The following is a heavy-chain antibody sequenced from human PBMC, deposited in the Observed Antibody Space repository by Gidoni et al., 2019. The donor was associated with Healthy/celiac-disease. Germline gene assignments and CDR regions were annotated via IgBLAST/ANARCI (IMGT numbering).Heavy chain of an antibody. CDR1: GYSFTSYW. J-gene: IGHJ5*02. V-gene: IGHV5-51*01. Sequence: EVQLVQSGAEVKKPGESLKISCKGSGYSFTSYWIGWVRQMPGQGLEWMGIIDPGDSDTRYSPSFQGQVTISADKSSSTAYLQWSSLKASDTAMYYCARSVGYCGGDCYAEYDPWGQGTLVTVSS. CDR3: ARSVGYCGGDCYAEYDP. CDR2: IDPGDSDT. D-gene: IGHD2-21*02.